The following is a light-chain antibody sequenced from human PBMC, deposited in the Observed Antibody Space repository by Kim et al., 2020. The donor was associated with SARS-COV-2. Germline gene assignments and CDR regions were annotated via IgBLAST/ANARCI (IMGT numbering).Light chain of an antibody. CDR2: DAS. CDR3: QQRSNWPIT. J-gene: IGKJ5*01. CDR1: QSVGTQ. V-gene: IGKV3-11*01. Sequence: SQGERATLSCRASQSVGTQLAWYQQRPAQAPRLLLHDASNRATGIPARFSGSGSGTDFTLSISSLEPEDVAVYYCQQRSNWPITFGQGTRLEIK.